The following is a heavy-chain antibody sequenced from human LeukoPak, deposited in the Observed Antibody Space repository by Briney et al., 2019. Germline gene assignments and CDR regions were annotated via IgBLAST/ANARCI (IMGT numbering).Heavy chain of an antibody. V-gene: IGHV3-7*03. J-gene: IGHJ4*02. CDR2: IKQDGSEK. Sequence: PGGSLRLSCAASGFTFSSYWMTWVRQAPGKGLEWVANIKQDGSEKYYVDSVKGRFTISRDNAKNSLYLQMNSLRAEDTAVYYCARSGWDSSGYYPLYFDYWGQGTLVTVSS. CDR1: GFTFSSYW. D-gene: IGHD3-22*01. CDR3: ARSGWDSSGYYPLYFDY.